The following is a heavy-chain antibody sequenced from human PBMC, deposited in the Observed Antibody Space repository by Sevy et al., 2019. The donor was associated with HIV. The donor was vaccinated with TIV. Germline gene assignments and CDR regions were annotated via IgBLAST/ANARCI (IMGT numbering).Heavy chain of an antibody. V-gene: IGHV3-21*01. D-gene: IGHD3-3*01. Sequence: GGSLRLSCAASGFTFSSYSMNWVRQAPGKGLEWVSSISSSSSYIYYADSVKGRFTISRDNAKNSLYLQMNSLRAEDTAVYYFAGDGIYDFWSGYFYAFDIWGQGTMVTVSS. J-gene: IGHJ3*02. CDR1: GFTFSSYS. CDR3: AGDGIYDFWSGYFYAFDI. CDR2: ISSSSSYI.